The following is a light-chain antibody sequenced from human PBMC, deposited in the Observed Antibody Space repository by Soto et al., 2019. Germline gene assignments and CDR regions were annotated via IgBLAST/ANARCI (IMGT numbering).Light chain of an antibody. CDR3: HQYGSSPPYT. Sequence: EIVLTQSPGTLSLSPGERVTLSCRASQSVTSNYLAWYQQKPGRAPRLLLYGASTRATGIPDRFSGSGSGTDFTLTISRLEPEDFVVYYCHQYGSSPPYTFGQGTKLEIK. V-gene: IGKV3-20*01. CDR2: GAS. J-gene: IGKJ2*01. CDR1: QSVTSNY.